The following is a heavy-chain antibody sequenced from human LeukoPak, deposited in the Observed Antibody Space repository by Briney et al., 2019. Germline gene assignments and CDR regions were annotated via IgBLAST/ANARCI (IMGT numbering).Heavy chain of an antibody. Sequence: ASVKVSCKASGYTFIGYFVHWVRQAPGQGLEWMGWTNPKSGDTNYAREFQGRVTMTRDTSISAAYMDLSTLTSDDTAVYYCARGSSAATGTVYGFWGQGTLVTVSS. CDR2: TNPKSGDT. CDR3: ARGSSAATGTVYGF. CDR1: GYTFIGYF. D-gene: IGHD6-13*01. V-gene: IGHV1-2*02. J-gene: IGHJ4*02.